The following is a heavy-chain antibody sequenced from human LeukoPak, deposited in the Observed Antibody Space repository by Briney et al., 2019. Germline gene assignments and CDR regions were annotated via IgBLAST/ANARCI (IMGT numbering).Heavy chain of an antibody. Sequence: MPSETLSLTCAVYGGSFSDYYWSWIRQPPGKGLGWIGEINHSESTNYNPSLKSRVTISVDTSKNQFSLELSSVTAADTAVYYCARVAGTYSDAFDIWGQRTMVTVSS. V-gene: IGHV4-34*01. CDR1: GGSFSDYY. CDR2: INHSEST. J-gene: IGHJ3*02. D-gene: IGHD1-26*01. CDR3: ARVAGTYSDAFDI.